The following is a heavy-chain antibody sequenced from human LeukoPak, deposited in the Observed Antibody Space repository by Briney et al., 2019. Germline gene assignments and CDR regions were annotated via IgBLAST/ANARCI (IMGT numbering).Heavy chain of an antibody. Sequence: GGSLRLSCAASEFTSSSYWMHWVRQAPGKGLMWVSYINSDGSITKYADSVKGRFTISRDNAKNTLYLQMNSLRAEDTAVYYCALQRYGDYSNMDVWGRGTTVTVSS. CDR1: EFTSSSYW. D-gene: IGHD4-17*01. CDR2: INSDGSIT. CDR3: ALQRYGDYSNMDV. J-gene: IGHJ6*02. V-gene: IGHV3-74*03.